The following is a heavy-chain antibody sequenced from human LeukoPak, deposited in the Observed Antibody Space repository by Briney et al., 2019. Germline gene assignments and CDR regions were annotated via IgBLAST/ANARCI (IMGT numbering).Heavy chain of an antibody. Sequence: GESLKISCKGSGYSFSSYWIGWVPQIPGKGLEWVGSIYVSDSHTRYGPSFQGLVTISADKSVNTAYLQWRGLKASDSALYHVARAELGYCSGTTCYGRSFDFWGQGTLVTVSS. J-gene: IGHJ3*01. CDR2: IYVSDSHT. D-gene: IGHD2-2*01. CDR3: ARAELGYCSGTTCYGRSFDF. CDR1: GYSFSSYW. V-gene: IGHV5-51*01.